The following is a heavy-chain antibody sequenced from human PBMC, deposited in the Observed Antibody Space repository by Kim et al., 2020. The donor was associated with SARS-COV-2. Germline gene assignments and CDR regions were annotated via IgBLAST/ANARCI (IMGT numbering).Heavy chain of an antibody. V-gene: IGHV7-4-1*02. J-gene: IGHJ4*02. Sequence: PTDAHGFTGRFVFSVDTSVSTAYLQISSLKAEDTAVYYCARDSTGYFDSWGQGTLVTVSS. CDR2: P. CDR3: ARDSTGYFDS. D-gene: IGHD2-8*02.